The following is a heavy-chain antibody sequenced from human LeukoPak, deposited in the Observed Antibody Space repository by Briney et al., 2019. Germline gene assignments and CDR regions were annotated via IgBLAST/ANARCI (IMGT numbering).Heavy chain of an antibody. CDR1: GFTFSSYA. CDR3: ARSGGLHYYGSGSYYTESHDAFDI. CDR2: ISYDGSNK. D-gene: IGHD3-10*01. Sequence: GRSLRLSCAASGFTFSSYAMHWVRQAPGKGLEWVAVISYDGSNKYYADSVKGRFTISRDNSKNTLYLQMNSLRAEDTAVYYCARSGGLHYYGSGSYYTESHDAFDIWGQGTMVTVSS. V-gene: IGHV3-30-3*01. J-gene: IGHJ3*02.